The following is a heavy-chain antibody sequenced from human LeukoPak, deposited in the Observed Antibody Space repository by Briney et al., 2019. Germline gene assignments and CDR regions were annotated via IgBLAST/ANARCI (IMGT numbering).Heavy chain of an antibody. CDR3: ARRSYYGSFLDAFDI. CDR1: GGTFSSYA. D-gene: IGHD1-26*01. J-gene: IGHJ3*02. V-gene: IGHV1-69*04. CDR2: IITILGIA. Sequence: ASVKVSCKASGGTFSSYAISWVRQAPGQGLEWMGRIITILGIANYAQKFRGRVTITADKSTSTAYMELSSLRSEDTAVYYCARRSYYGSFLDAFDIWGQGTMVTVSS.